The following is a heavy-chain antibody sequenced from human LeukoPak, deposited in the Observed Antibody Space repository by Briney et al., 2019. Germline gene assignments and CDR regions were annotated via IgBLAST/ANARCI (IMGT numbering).Heavy chain of an antibody. CDR2: IRSKANSYAT. Sequence: QTGGSLRLSCAASGFTFSSRDMHWIRQASGKGLEWVGRIRSKANSYATAYTASVKGRFTISRADSKNTAYLQMNSLKTEDTAVYYCVREGPTALDDAFDIWGQGTMVTVSS. J-gene: IGHJ3*02. CDR3: VREGPTALDDAFDI. D-gene: IGHD4-17*01. CDR1: GFTFSSRD. V-gene: IGHV3-73*01.